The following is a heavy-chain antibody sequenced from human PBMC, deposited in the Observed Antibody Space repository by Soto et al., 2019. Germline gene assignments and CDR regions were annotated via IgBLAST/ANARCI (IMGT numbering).Heavy chain of an antibody. CDR2: INPSNEIT. D-gene: IGHD2-21*01. CDR3: MRGGWCDSRIDY. J-gene: IGHJ4*02. V-gene: IGHV1-2*02. Sequence: ASVKVSCKTSGYTFSAYYVHWARLAPGRGFEWLGWINPSNEITTFSQYFQGRVAMTRDTSTNTVHMELNRLTSDDTAVYYCMRGGWCDSRIDYWGQGTQVTVSS. CDR1: GYTFSAYY.